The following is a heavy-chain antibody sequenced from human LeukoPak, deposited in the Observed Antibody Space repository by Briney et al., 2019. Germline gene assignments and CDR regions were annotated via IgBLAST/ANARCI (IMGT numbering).Heavy chain of an antibody. J-gene: IGHJ4*02. CDR2: IYPGDSDA. V-gene: IGHV5-51*01. CDR1: GYTFSDYW. CDR3: ARHRGGTYYDYFDY. Sequence: GESLKISCKGSGYTFSDYWIAWVRQLPGKGLEWMEIIYPGDSDARYSPSLQGQVTISADKSISTAYLQWSSLKASDTAMYYCARHRGGTYYDYFDYWGQGALVTVSS. D-gene: IGHD1-26*01.